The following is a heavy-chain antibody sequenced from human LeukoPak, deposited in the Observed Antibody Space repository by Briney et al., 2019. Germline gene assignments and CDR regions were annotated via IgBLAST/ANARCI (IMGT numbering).Heavy chain of an antibody. CDR3: ARVGPIIAAAGTYDY. J-gene: IGHJ4*02. D-gene: IGHD6-13*01. Sequence: SVKVSCRASGGTFSSYAISWVRQAPGQGLEWMGGIIPIFGTANYAQKFQGRVTITADESTSTAYMELSSLRSEDTAVYYCARVGPIIAAAGTYDYWGQGTLVTVSS. CDR2: IIPIFGTA. V-gene: IGHV1-69*13. CDR1: GGTFSSYA.